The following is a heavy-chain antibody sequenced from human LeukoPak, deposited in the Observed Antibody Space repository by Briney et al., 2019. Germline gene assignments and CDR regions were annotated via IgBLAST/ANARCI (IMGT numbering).Heavy chain of an antibody. D-gene: IGHD3-22*01. J-gene: IGHJ4*02. CDR1: GYTFTSYY. CDR2: INPSGGST. CDR3: ARDFFHYDSSGYGGGVDY. Sequence: ASVKVSCKASGYTFTSYYMHWVRQAPGQGLEWMGIINPSGGSTSYAQKFQGRVTMTRDTSTSTIYMELSSLRSEDTAVYYCARDFFHYDSSGYGGGVDYWGQGTLVTVSS. V-gene: IGHV1-46*01.